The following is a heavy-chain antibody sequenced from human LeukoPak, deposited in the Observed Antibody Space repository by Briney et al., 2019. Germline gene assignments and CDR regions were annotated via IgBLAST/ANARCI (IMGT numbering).Heavy chain of an antibody. D-gene: IGHD1-1*01. J-gene: IGHJ4*02. CDR1: KITFSAYA. V-gene: IGHV3-23*01. Sequence: GGSLRLSCVASKITFSAYAMSWVRQAPGKGLEWVSGIGGSGVHTYYAASVKGRFTISRDNSKRTLNLQMNSLRAEDTAVYYCAKRYAGKEGYYFDYWGQGTPVTISS. CDR2: IGGSGVHT. CDR3: AKRYAGKEGYYFDY.